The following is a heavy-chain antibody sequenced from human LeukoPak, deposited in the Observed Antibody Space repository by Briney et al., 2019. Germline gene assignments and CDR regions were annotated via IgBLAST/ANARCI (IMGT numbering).Heavy chain of an antibody. Sequence: SETLSLTCTVSGDSISSYYWSWIRQPPGKGLEWIGYIDYSGSTNYNPSLKRRVTLSLDTSKNQFSLKLSSVTAADTAVYYCARDRVEDTVMVTVPDYWGQGTLVTVSS. J-gene: IGHJ4*02. CDR2: IDYSGST. CDR1: GDSISSYY. V-gene: IGHV4-59*01. D-gene: IGHD5-18*01. CDR3: ARDRVEDTVMVTVPDY.